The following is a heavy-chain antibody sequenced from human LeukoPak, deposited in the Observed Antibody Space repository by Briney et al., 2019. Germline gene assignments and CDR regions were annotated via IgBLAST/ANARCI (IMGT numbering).Heavy chain of an antibody. V-gene: IGHV4-59*01. CDR3: ARGEYSSSWYFVLH. D-gene: IGHD6-13*01. Sequence: PSETLSLTCTVSGGSISSYYWSWIRQPPGKGLEWIGYYHYSGSTNYNPSLKSRVTISVDTSKNHFSLKLTSVTAADTAVYYCARGEYSSSWYFVLHWGQGTLVTVSS. CDR1: GGSISSYY. CDR2: YHYSGST. J-gene: IGHJ4*02.